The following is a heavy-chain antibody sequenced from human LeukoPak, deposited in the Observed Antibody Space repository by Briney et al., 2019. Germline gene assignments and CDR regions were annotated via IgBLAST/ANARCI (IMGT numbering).Heavy chain of an antibody. V-gene: IGHV1-69*05. J-gene: IGHJ4*02. Sequence: SVKVSCKASGGTFSSYAISWVRQAPGQGLGWMGGIVPVFGTTKYAQKFQGRVTTTTDESTSTAYMEVSSLTSEDTAVYYCARVAGGFWSGYFDYWGQGTLVTVSS. D-gene: IGHD3-3*01. CDR3: ARVAGGFWSGYFDY. CDR1: GGTFSSYA. CDR2: IVPVFGTT.